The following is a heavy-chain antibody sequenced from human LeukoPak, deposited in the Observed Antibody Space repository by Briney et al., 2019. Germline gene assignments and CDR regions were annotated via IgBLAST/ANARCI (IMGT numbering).Heavy chain of an antibody. CDR1: GGSINIGGFY. V-gene: IGHV4-31*03. D-gene: IGHD6-6*01. CDR2: VSFSGNT. Sequence: PSQTLSPTCSVSGGSINIGGFYWSWIRQLPGTDLEWIGYVSFSGNTYYSPSLKSRVTIAIDSSKNQFSLRLSSVTAADTAVYYCARDRGSSRAYFDYWGQGSLVTVSS. J-gene: IGHJ4*02. CDR3: ARDRGSSRAYFDY.